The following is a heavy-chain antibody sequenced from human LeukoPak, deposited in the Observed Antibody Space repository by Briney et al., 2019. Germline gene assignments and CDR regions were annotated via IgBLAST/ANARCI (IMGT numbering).Heavy chain of an antibody. J-gene: IGHJ4*02. CDR2: INPNSGDT. CDR1: GYTFTDYY. V-gene: IGHV1-2*02. Sequence: ASVKVSCKASGYTFTDYYINWVRQAPGQGLEWIGWINPNSGDTNYAQKFQGRVTMTRDTSISTAYMELSRLRSDDTAVYYCARGGVGSSWYWYYFDYWGQGTLVTVSS. CDR3: ARGGVGSSWYWYYFDY. D-gene: IGHD6-13*01.